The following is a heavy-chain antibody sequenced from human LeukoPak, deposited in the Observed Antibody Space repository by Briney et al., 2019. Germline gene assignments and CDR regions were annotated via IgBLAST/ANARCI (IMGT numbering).Heavy chain of an antibody. CDR3: ARHSVDYGGNSGGFDY. CDR2: INHSGST. Sequence: PSETLSLTCAVYGGSFSGYYWSWIRQPPGKGLEWIGEINHSGSTYYNPSLKSRVTISVDTSKNQFSLKLSSVTAADTAVYYCARHSVDYGGNSGGFDYWGQGTLVTVSS. V-gene: IGHV4-34*01. CDR1: GGSFSGYY. D-gene: IGHD4-23*01. J-gene: IGHJ4*02.